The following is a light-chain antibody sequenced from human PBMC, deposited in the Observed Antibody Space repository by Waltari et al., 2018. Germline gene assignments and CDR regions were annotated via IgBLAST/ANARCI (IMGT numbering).Light chain of an antibody. CDR3: SSHTSTVPHV. Sequence: QSALTQPASVSGSPGQSVSIPCTGTSNDVGGYGYVSWYQQFPGKAPKLMIYEVSYRPSGVSSRFSGSKSGNAASLTLSGLQAEDEAVYYCSSHTSTVPHVFGTGTKVTVV. CDR1: SNDVGGYGY. CDR2: EVS. V-gene: IGLV2-14*01. J-gene: IGLJ1*01.